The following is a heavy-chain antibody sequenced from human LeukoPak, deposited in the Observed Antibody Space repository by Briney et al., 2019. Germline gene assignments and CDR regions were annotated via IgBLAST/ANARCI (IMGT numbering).Heavy chain of an antibody. Sequence: SETLSLTCSVSGGSISSYYWTWIRQPPGKGLEWIGYRYYSGSTTYNPSLRSRVTISVDTSKSQFSLKLISVTAADTAIYYCARVRGDFETDWGQGTLVAVSS. CDR1: GGSISSYY. D-gene: IGHD3-16*01. CDR3: ARVRGDFETD. CDR2: RYYSGST. V-gene: IGHV4-59*01. J-gene: IGHJ1*01.